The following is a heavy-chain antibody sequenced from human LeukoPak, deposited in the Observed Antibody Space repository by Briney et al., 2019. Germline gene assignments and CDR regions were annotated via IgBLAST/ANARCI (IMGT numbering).Heavy chain of an antibody. CDR1: GYTFTNYA. V-gene: IGHV7-4-1*02. CDR3: AREKVRPGYSYGLDY. D-gene: IGHD5-18*01. CDR2: INTNTGNP. Sequence: GASVKVSCKVSGYTFTNYAMNWVRQAPGQGLEWMGWINTNTGNPTYAQGFTGRFVFSLDTSVSTAYLQISSLKAEDTAVYYCAREKVRPGYSYGLDYWGQGTLVTVSS. J-gene: IGHJ4*02.